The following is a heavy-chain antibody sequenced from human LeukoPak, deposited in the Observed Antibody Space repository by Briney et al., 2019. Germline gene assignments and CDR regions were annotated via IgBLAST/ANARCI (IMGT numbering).Heavy chain of an antibody. Sequence: PSETLSLTCAVSGGSFSGYYWSWIRQPPGKGLEWIGEINHSGSTNYNPSPKRLVTISVDTSKNQFSLKLSSVTAADTAVYYCARGRFWSGYQYFDYWGQGTLVTVSS. D-gene: IGHD3-3*01. CDR2: INHSGST. V-gene: IGHV4-34*01. CDR1: GGSFSGYY. CDR3: ARGRFWSGYQYFDY. J-gene: IGHJ4*02.